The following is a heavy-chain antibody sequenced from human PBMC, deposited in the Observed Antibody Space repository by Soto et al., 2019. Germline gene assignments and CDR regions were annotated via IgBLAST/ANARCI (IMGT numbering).Heavy chain of an antibody. CDR1: GGSISSYY. CDR3: AREGESSGYHF. CDR2: IYNSEST. Sequence: PSETLSLTCTVAGGSISSYYWSWIRQPPGKGLEWIGYIYNSESTNYNPSLRSRATISVDTSKNQFSLKLSSVTAADTAVYYCAREGESSGYHFWGQGTLVTVSS. D-gene: IGHD3-22*01. J-gene: IGHJ4*02. V-gene: IGHV4-59*01.